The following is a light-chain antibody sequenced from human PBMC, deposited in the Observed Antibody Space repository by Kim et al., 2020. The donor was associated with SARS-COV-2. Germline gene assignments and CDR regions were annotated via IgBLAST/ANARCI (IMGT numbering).Light chain of an antibody. J-gene: IGLJ3*02. V-gene: IGLV7-43*01. CDR3: LLYYGGAQLV. Sequence: GWTVTLSCASSTGAVTSGNYPNWFQQKPGQAPRSLIYSTNNKHSWTPARFSGSLLGDKAALTLSGVQPDDEAEYHCLLYYGGAQLVFGGGTQLTVL. CDR1: TGAVTSGNY. CDR2: STN.